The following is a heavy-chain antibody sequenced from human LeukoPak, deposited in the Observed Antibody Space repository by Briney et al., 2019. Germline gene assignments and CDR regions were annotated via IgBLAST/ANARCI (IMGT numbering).Heavy chain of an antibody. V-gene: IGHV3-7*03. J-gene: IGHJ3*01. D-gene: IGHD6-6*01. CDR1: GFTFSGFW. CDR3: ARSSYSSSSSV. CDR2: IDSDGSEG. Sequence: GGSLRLSCAVSGFTFSGFWMSWSRQAPGKGLEWVASIDSDGSEGYYADVVKGRFTISRDNAKNSLYLQINSLRAEDTAVYYCARSSYSSSSSVWGQGTMVTVSS.